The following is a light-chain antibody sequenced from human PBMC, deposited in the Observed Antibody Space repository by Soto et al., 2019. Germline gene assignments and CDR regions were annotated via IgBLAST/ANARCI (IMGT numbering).Light chain of an antibody. CDR1: QSVLYSSNNKNY. CDR3: QQYYSPPWP. V-gene: IGKV4-1*01. CDR2: WAS. Sequence: EIVMTQSPASLAVSLGERATINCKSSQSVLYSSNNKNYLAWYQQKPGQPPKLLIYWASTRESGVPDRFSGSGSGTDFTLTISSLQAEDVAVYYCQQYYSPPWPFGQGTKVDIK. J-gene: IGKJ1*01.